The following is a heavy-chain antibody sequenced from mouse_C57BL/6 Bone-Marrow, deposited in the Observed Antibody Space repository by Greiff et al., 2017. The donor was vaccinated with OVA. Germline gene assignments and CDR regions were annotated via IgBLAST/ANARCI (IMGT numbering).Heavy chain of an antibody. D-gene: IGHD2-3*01. CDR3: ARNSDGYYVGYAMDY. J-gene: IGHJ4*01. CDR1: GFSLTSYA. CDR2: IWTGGGT. V-gene: IGHV2-9-1*01. Sequence: VKLEESGPGLVAPSQSLSITCTVSGFSLTSYAISWVRQPPGKGLEWLGVIWTGGGTNYNSALKSRLSISKDNSKSQVFLKMNSLQTDDTARYYCARNSDGYYVGYAMDYWGQGTSVTVSS.